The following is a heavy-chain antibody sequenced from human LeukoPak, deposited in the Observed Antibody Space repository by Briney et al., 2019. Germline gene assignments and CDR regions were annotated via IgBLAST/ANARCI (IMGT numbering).Heavy chain of an antibody. CDR3: AKGSYFDWLLD. J-gene: IGHJ4*02. CDR1: GFIFSTYS. V-gene: IGHV3-48*01. CDR2: ISSGSTTI. Sequence: GGSLRLSCAASGFIFSTYSMNWVRQAPGKGLEWVSYISSGSTTIHYADSVKGRFTISRDNSKNTLYLQMNSLRAEDTAVYYCAKGSYFDWLLDWGQGTLVTVSS. D-gene: IGHD3-9*01.